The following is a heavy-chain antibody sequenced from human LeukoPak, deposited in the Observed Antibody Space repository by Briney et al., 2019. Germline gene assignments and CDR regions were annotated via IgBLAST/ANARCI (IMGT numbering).Heavy chain of an antibody. Sequence: AASVKVSCKASGYTFTSYGISWVRQAPGQGLEWMGWMNPNSGNTGYAQKFQGRVTMTRNTSISTAYMELSSLRSEDTAVYYCARGPLDYWGQGTLVTVSS. J-gene: IGHJ4*02. CDR1: GYTFTSYG. V-gene: IGHV1-8*02. CDR3: ARGPLDY. CDR2: MNPNSGNT.